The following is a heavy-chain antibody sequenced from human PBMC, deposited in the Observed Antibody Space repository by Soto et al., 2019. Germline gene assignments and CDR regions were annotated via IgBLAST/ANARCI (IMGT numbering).Heavy chain of an antibody. CDR1: GFSLSTRGVG. CDR3: AHSYSSSPDDGFDV. Sequence: QITLKESGQTLVKPTQMLTLTCTFSGFSLSTRGVGVGWIRQPPGEALEWLALIYWDDGERYSPSLRSRLTITTDTSKNQVVLTMTNMEPVDTGTYYCAHSYSSSPDDGFDVWGQGTRVTVSS. D-gene: IGHD6-6*01. J-gene: IGHJ3*01. V-gene: IGHV2-5*02. CDR2: IYWDDGE.